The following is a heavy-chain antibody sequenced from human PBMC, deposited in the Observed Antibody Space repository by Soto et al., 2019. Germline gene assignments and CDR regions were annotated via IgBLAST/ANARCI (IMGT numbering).Heavy chain of an antibody. CDR1: GFTVSSNY. D-gene: IGHD3-3*01. J-gene: IGHJ6*02. CDR2: IYSGGST. Sequence: LRLSCAASGFTVSSNYMSWVRQAPGKGLEWVSVIYSGGSTYYADSVKGRFTISRDNSKNTLYLQMNSLRAEDTAVYYCARGKSMYDDVYGMDVWGQGTKATVSS. CDR3: ARGKSMYDDVYGMDV. V-gene: IGHV3-53*01.